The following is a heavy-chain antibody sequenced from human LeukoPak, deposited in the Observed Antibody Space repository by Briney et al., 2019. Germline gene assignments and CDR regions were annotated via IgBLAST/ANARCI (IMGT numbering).Heavy chain of an antibody. J-gene: IGHJ4*02. CDR2: INHSGSN. V-gene: IGHV4-34*01. D-gene: IGHD2-15*01. CDR1: GGSFSGYS. CDR3: ARRYCSGGSCYSQGYFDY. Sequence: SETLSLTCAVYGGSFSGYSWSWIRQPPGKGLEWIGEINHSGSNNYNPSLKSRVTISVDTSKNQFSLKLSSVNAADTAVYYCARRYCSGGSCYSQGYFDYWGQGTLVTVSS.